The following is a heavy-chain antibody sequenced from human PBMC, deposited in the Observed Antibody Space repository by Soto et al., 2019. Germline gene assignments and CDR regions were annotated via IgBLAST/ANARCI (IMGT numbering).Heavy chain of an antibody. J-gene: IGHJ5*02. V-gene: IGHV1-2*02. CDR1: GYPYTGYF. D-gene: IGHD3-3*01. Sequence: SVQVSCKACGYPYTGYFMQWVRQAPGQGLEWMGWINTYSGGADYAQSFQGRVTMTRETSISTVYMELSRLRFDETAVFYCARVIRGAYYNSPLDAWGQGTVVTVSS. CDR2: INTYSGGA. CDR3: ARVIRGAYYNSPLDA.